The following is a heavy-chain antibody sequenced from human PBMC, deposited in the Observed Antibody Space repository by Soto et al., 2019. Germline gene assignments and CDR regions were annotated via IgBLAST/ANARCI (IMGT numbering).Heavy chain of an antibody. CDR3: ARDGVYERSGSYGSYFDH. Sequence: QVQLVESGGGVVQPGRSLRLSCVASGFTFSNYALHWVRQAPGKGLEWVSVISYDGSYKFYADSVKGRFTVSRDNSKNTLYLQMNGLRPEDTAVYYCARDGVYERSGSYGSYFDHWGLGTLVTVSS. D-gene: IGHD3-22*01. V-gene: IGHV3-30-3*01. J-gene: IGHJ4*02. CDR2: ISYDGSYK. CDR1: GFTFSNYA.